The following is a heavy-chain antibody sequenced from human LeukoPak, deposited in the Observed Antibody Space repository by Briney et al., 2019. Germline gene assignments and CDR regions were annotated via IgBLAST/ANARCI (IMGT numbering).Heavy chain of an antibody. CDR3: ARGKVRGVIMNY. CDR2: IYYSGST. V-gene: IGHV4-59*01. J-gene: IGHJ4*02. CDR1: GGSISSYY. Sequence: SETLSLTCTVSGGSISSYYWSWIRQPPGKGLEWIGYIYYSGSTNYNPSPKSRVTISVDTSKNQFSLKLSSVTAADTAVYYCARGKVRGVIMNYWGQGTLVTVSS. D-gene: IGHD3-10*01.